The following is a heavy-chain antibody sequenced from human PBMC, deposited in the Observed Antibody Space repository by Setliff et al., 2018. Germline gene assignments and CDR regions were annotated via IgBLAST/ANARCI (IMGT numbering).Heavy chain of an antibody. CDR3: ARVSGTSGWLRKDPHFFYYYVDV. Sequence: GASVKVSCKASGYTFTSNYLYWVRQGPGQGLEWMGMINPSGGTIAYAQNFQGRVTMTRDTSTSTVYMELGSVRSEDTAVYFCARVSGTSGWLRKDPHFFYYYVDVWGAGTSVTVSS. CDR2: INPSGGTI. D-gene: IGHD6-19*01. CDR1: GYTFTSNY. J-gene: IGHJ6*03. V-gene: IGHV1-46*01.